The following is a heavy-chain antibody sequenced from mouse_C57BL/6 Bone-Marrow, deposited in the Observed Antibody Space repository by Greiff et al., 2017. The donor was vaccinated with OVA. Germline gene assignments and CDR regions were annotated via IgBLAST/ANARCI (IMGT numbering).Heavy chain of an antibody. CDR2: IDPENGDT. J-gene: IGHJ3*01. CDR3: TTFYGSSPAWFAY. D-gene: IGHD1-1*01. Sequence: EVQLQQSGAELVRPGASVKLSCTASGFNIKDDYMHWVKQRPEQGLEWIGWIDPENGDTEYASKFQGKATITADTSSNTAYLQLSSLTSEDTAVYYCTTFYGSSPAWFAYWGQGTLVTVSA. CDR1: GFNIKDDY. V-gene: IGHV14-4*01.